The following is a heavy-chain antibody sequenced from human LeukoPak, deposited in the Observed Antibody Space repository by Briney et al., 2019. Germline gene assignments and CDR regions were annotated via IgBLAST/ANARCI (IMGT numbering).Heavy chain of an antibody. CDR2: IYYRGST. CDR3: ARYCSGGSCYSFVGGAFDI. Sequence: SETLSLTCAVYGGSFSGYYWSWIRQPPGKGLEWIGSIYYRGSTYYNPSLKSRVTISVDTSKNQFSLKLSSVTAADTAVYYCARYCSGGSCYSFVGGAFDIWGQGTMVTVSS. V-gene: IGHV4-34*01. CDR1: GGSFSGYY. D-gene: IGHD2-15*01. J-gene: IGHJ3*02.